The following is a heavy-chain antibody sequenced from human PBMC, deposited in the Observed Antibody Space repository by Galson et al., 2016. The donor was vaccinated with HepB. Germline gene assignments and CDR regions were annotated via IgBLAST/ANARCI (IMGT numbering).Heavy chain of an antibody. J-gene: IGHJ4*02. CDR1: GYTFSSYA. CDR3: ARGIFSGSYSTGWYYFDY. V-gene: IGHV1-3*04. D-gene: IGHD1-26*01. Sequence: SVKVSCKASGYTFSSYAMHWVRQAPGQRLEWMGWINTANGNTKYSQKLQGRVTITRNTSASTAYMELSSLKSEDTAVYYCARGIFSGSYSTGWYYFDYWGQGILCTVSA. CDR2: INTANGNT.